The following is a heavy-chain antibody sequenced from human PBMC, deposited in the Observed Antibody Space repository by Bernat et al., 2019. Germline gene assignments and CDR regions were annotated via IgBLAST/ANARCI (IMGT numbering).Heavy chain of an antibody. CDR3: ARSWGWLQQPVDY. CDR2: INPGSGST. D-gene: IGHD5-24*01. V-gene: IGHV1-46*01. J-gene: IGHJ4*02. CDR1: GYTFIRYY. Sequence: QVQLVQSGTEVKKPGASVTVSCTASGYTFIRYYLHWVRQAPGQGLEWMGIINPGSGSTNYAQKFQGRVTMTRDTSTSTVYMELSSLRSEDTAIYYCARSWGWLQQPVDYWGQGTLVTVSS.